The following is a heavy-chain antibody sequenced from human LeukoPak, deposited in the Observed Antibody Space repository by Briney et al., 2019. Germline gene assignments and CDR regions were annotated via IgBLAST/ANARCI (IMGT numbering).Heavy chain of an antibody. V-gene: IGHV4-61*08. J-gene: IGHJ4*02. CDR1: GGSISSGGYY. Sequence: SETLSLTCTVSGGSISSGGYYWSWIRQHPGKGLEWIGYIYYSGSTNYNPSLKSRVTISVDTSKNQFSLKLSSVTAADTAVYYCARGPPLGGDYSYYFDYWGQGTLVTVSS. CDR2: IYYSGST. CDR3: ARGPPLGGDYSYYFDY. D-gene: IGHD4-17*01.